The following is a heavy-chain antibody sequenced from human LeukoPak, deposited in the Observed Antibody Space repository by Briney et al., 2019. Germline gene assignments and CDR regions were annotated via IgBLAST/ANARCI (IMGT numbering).Heavy chain of an antibody. D-gene: IGHD3-22*01. CDR2: INHSGST. V-gene: IGHV4-34*01. CDR3: ASVPDYYDSSGYNNYFDY. J-gene: IGHJ4*02. Sequence: SETLSLTCAVYGGSFSGYYWSWIRQPPGKGLEWIGEINHSGSTNYNPSLKSRVTISVDTSKNQFSLKLSSVTAADTAVYYCASVPDYYDSSGYNNYFDYWGQGTLVTVSS. CDR1: GGSFSGYY.